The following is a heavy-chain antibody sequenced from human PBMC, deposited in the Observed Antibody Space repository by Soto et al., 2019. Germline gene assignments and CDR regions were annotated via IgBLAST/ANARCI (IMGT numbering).Heavy chain of an antibody. CDR1: GYTFTIYG. CDR3: ARALGYSGYAGMDV. CDR2: ISPDNGNT. V-gene: IGHV1-18*01. J-gene: IGHJ6*02. Sequence: ASVKVSCKASGYTFTIYGINWVLQAPGQGLEWMGWISPDNGNTNYAQKLQGRVTMTTDTSTNTAYMELRSLRSDDTAVYYCARALGYSGYAGMDVWGQGTTVTVS. D-gene: IGHD5-12*01.